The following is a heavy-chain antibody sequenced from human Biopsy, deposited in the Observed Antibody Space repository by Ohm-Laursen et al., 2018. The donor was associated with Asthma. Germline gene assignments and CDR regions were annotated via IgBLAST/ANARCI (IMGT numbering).Heavy chain of an antibody. CDR3: LRDTLGYYFDI. D-gene: IGHD6-13*01. CDR2: ITFDGSTQ. J-gene: IGHJ4*02. CDR1: GRHFGSYN. Sequence: SLRLSCAASGRHFGSYNMHWARQAPGKGLEWVAVITFDGSTQHYGDSVKGRFTISRDNSKNMLFLQMNSLRAEDTAVYHCLRDTLGYYFDIWGQGTKVTVSS. V-gene: IGHV3-30-3*01.